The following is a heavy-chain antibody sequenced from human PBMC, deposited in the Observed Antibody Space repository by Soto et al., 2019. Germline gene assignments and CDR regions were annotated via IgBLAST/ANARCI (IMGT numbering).Heavy chain of an antibody. J-gene: IGHJ5*02. CDR1: GYTFSNYY. CDR3: AGDTRDVPTVFGP. Sequence: ASVKVSCKTSGYTFSNYYMHWVRQAPGQGLEWMAILHPNTGSTKYAQKFQGRVTVTRDSSTRTVYMELSRLTSEDSAVYYRAGDTRDVPTVFGPWSKGTPDTVSS. V-gene: IGHV1-46*01. CDR2: LHPNTGST.